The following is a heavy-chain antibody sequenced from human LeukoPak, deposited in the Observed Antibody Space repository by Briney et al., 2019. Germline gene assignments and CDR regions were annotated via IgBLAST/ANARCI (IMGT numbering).Heavy chain of an antibody. V-gene: IGHV3-11*04. D-gene: IGHD3-16*01. J-gene: IGHJ4*02. CDR3: AWGGMAAFDS. CDR2: ISSSGNTR. Sequence: GGSLRLSCAASGFTFSSYAMSWIRQAPGKGLEWVAYISSSGNTRYYAASAKGRFTISRDNAKNSLYLQMKSLRAEDTAVYYCAWGGMAAFDSWGQGTLVTVSS. CDR1: GFTFSSYA.